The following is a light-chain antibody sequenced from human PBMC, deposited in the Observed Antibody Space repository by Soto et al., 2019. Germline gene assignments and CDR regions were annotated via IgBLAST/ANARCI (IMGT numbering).Light chain of an antibody. J-gene: IGKJ4*01. Sequence: DIQMTQSPSSLSASVGDRVTITCRASQSISTYLNWYQHKPGKAPKVLIYVASTLQSGVPSRFSGGGSGTDFTLTISSLQPEDFATYYCQQTYRAPLTFGGGTNVRSN. CDR2: VAS. V-gene: IGKV1-39*01. CDR1: QSISTY. CDR3: QQTYRAPLT.